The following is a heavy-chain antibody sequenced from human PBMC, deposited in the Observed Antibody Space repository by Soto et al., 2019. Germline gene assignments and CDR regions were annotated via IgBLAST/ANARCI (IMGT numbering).Heavy chain of an antibody. CDR3: ARGPSGDKVDS. CDR1: GGSISTVDYW. J-gene: IGHJ4*02. Sequence: QVQLQESGPGLVKPSQTLSLTCTVSGGSISTVDYWWSWIRQSPDMGLEWIGYIYDGGRTYNDPSLESRVTMSVDTSKSQRSLTLSSVSAADTAVYYCARGPSGDKVDSWGQGTLVTVSS. CDR2: IYDGGRT. V-gene: IGHV4-30-4*01. D-gene: IGHD7-27*01.